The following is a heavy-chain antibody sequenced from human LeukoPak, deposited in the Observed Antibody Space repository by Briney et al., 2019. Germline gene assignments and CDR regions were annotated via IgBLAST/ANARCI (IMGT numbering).Heavy chain of an antibody. CDR3: ARGVTARGFYYYMDV. CDR2: INPSGNRT. Sequence: GASVKVSCKASGYTFSNYFMHWVRQAPGQGLEWMGIINPSGNRTDYAQKFQGRVTMTRDMSISTAYMELSRLRSDDTAVYYCARGVTARGFYYYMDVWGKGTTVTISS. CDR1: GYTFSNYF. D-gene: IGHD2-21*02. V-gene: IGHV1-46*01. J-gene: IGHJ6*03.